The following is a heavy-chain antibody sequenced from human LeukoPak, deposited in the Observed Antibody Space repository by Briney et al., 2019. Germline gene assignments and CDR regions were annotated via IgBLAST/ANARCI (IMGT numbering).Heavy chain of an antibody. CDR3: ARTAGRTFGY. V-gene: IGHV1-46*01. Sequence: ASVKVSCKASGYTFTSYFMHWVRQAPGQGLEWMGIINPSGGSTSYAQKFQGRVTMTRDTSTSTVYMEPSSLRSEDTAVYCCARTAGRTFGYWGQGTLVTVSS. J-gene: IGHJ4*02. CDR2: INPSGGST. D-gene: IGHD6-6*01. CDR1: GYTFTSYF.